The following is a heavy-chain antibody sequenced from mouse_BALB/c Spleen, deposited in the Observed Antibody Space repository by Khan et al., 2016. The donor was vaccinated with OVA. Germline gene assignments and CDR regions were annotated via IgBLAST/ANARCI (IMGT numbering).Heavy chain of an antibody. Sequence: QVQLKQSGAELVRPGASVKLSCKTFGYIFTSYWIHWVKQRSGQGLEWIARIYPGTGSSYYNEKFRGKATLTADKSSSTAFMQLSSMKSEDSAVYFCARGGDSDEAWFAYWGQGTLVTVSA. CDR2: IYPGTGSS. V-gene: IGHV1-76*01. J-gene: IGHJ3*01. CDR3: ARGGDSDEAWFAY. CDR1: GYIFTSYW.